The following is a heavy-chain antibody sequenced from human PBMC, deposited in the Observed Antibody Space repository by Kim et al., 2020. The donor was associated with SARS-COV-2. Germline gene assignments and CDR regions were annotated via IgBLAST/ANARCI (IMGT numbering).Heavy chain of an antibody. J-gene: IGHJ4*02. CDR3: ARGAPNWNYPLAY. Sequence: YGDAVKGRFTVSRDNAKNSLYLQMNSLRAEDTAVYYCARGAPNWNYPLAYWGQGTLVTVSS. V-gene: IGHV3-7*03. D-gene: IGHD1-7*01.